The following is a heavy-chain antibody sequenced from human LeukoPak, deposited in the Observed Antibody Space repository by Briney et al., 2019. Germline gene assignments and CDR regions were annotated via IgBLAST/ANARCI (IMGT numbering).Heavy chain of an antibody. V-gene: IGHV3-20*04. CDR3: AKLDIAAAGE. Sequence: GGSLRLSCAASGFTFEDYGMSWVRQAPGKGLGWVSTINWDGDDTVYADSVKGRFTISRDNARNSLYLQLNSLRAEDTAFYYCAKLDIAAAGEWGQGTLVTVSS. CDR2: INWDGDDT. CDR1: GFTFEDYG. J-gene: IGHJ4*02. D-gene: IGHD6-13*01.